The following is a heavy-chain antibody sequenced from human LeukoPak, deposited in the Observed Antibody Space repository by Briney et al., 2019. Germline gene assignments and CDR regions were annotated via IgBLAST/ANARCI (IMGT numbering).Heavy chain of an antibody. J-gene: IGHJ4*02. CDR3: ARGSFQDSGWYGNFDY. V-gene: IGHV3-30*04. D-gene: IGHD6-19*01. CDR2: ISSDGSNK. CDR1: GFTFRTFA. Sequence: GGSLGLSCADSGFTFRTFAMHWVRQAPGKGLEWVAVISSDGSNKYYADSVKGRFTISRDNSKNTLYLQMNSLRADDTAVCYCARGSFQDSGWYGNFDYWGQGTLVTVSS.